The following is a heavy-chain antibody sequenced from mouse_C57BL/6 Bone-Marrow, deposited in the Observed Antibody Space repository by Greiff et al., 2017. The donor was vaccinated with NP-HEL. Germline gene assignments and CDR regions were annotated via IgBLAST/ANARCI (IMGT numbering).Heavy chain of an antibody. CDR3: ARGEGDAWFAY. Sequence: QVQLQQPGAELVRPGTSVKLSCKASGYTFTSYWMHWVKQRPGQGLAWIGVIDPSDSYTNYNQKFKGKATLTVDTSSSTAYMQLSSLTSEDSAVYYCARGEGDAWFAYWGQGTLVTVSA. CDR1: GYTFTSYW. V-gene: IGHV1-59*01. J-gene: IGHJ3*01. CDR2: IDPSDSYT.